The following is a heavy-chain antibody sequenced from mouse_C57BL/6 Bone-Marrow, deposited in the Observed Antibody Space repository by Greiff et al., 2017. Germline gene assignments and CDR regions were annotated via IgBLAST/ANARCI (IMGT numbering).Heavy chain of an antibody. CDR1: GFSLSTLGMG. CDR3: ARRSYCGSTYWYFDV. CDR2: SWWDDDK. D-gene: IGHD1-1*01. J-gene: IGHJ1*03. Sequence: QVTLKESGPGILQPSQTLSLTCSFSGFSLSTLGMGVGWIRPPSGKGLEWLAHSWWDDDKYYNPALKRRLTISKDTSKNQLFLKIANGDTADTSTYYCARRSYCGSTYWYFDVWGTGTTVTVSS. V-gene: IGHV8-8*01.